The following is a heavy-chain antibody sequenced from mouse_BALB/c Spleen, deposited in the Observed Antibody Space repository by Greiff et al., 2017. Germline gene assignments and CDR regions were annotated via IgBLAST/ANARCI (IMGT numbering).Heavy chain of an antibody. CDR3: SRAYYGNDLYFDV. CDR2: IGGDGST. CDR1: GFSLTGYG. Sequence: QVQLKQSGPGLVAPSQRLSITCTVSGFSLTGYGVNWVRQPPGKGLEWLGMIGGDGSTDYNSAHKSRLGISKDNSKSQVSLKMNSLQTDDHARDYWSRAYYGNDLYFDVWGAGTTVTVSS. J-gene: IGHJ1*01. D-gene: IGHD2-1*01. V-gene: IGHV2-6-7*01.